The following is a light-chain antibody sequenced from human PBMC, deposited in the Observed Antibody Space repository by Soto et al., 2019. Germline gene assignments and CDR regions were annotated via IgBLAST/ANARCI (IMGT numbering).Light chain of an antibody. CDR3: QQSYSFAFT. Sequence: DIQLTQSPSFLSASVGDRVTITCLASQGISSYLAWYQQKPGKAPKLLIYDASTLQSGVPSRFSGSGSGTEFTLTIDSLQPEDFATYYCQQSYSFAFTFGPGTKVDIK. CDR2: DAS. J-gene: IGKJ3*01. CDR1: QGISSY. V-gene: IGKV1-9*01.